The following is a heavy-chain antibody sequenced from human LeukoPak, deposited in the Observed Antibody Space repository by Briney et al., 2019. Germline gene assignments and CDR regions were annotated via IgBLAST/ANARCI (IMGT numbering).Heavy chain of an antibody. D-gene: IGHD2-15*01. Sequence: SETLSLTCAVYGGSFSGYYWSWIRQPPGKGLEWIGEINHSGSTNYNPSLKSRVTISVDTSKNQFSLKLSSVTAADTAVYYCARDAIDGGYYMDVWGRGTTVTVSS. CDR1: GGSFSGYY. CDR2: INHSGST. J-gene: IGHJ6*03. CDR3: ARDAIDGGYYMDV. V-gene: IGHV4-34*01.